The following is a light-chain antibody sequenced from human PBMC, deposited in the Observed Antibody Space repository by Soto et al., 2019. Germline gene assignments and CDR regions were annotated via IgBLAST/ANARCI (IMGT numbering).Light chain of an antibody. CDR1: QSVSSN. Sequence: EIVMTQSPATLSVSPGESATLSCRASQSVSSNLAWYQQKPGQAPRVLIYGASTRATGIPARFSGSGSGTEFTLTISSLQSEDFAVYYCQQYNNWLPAFGQGTKVEIK. V-gene: IGKV3-15*01. CDR3: QQYNNWLPA. CDR2: GAS. J-gene: IGKJ1*01.